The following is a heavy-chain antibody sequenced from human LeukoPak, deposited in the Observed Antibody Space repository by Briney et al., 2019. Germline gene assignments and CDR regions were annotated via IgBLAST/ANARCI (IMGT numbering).Heavy chain of an antibody. CDR2: INPNSGGT. V-gene: IGHV1-2*02. CDR3: AREYDYGSGSYYLWFDP. CDR1: GFTFTGYS. D-gene: IGHD3-10*01. Sequence: ASVKVSCKASGFTFTGYSLHWVRQAPGQGLEWMGWINPNSGGTNYAQKFQGRVTMTRDTSINTAYLELSSLRSDDTAVYYCAREYDYGSGSYYLWFDPRGQGTLVTVSS. J-gene: IGHJ5*02.